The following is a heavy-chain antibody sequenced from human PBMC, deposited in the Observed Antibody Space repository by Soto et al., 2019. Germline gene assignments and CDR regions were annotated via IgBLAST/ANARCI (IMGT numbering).Heavy chain of an antibody. CDR3: ARDFHQYSSSWFDTFDI. Sequence: ASVKVSCKASGYTFTTYGISWVRQAPGQGLEWMGWISGHNDNTIYAQKIQGRVTMTTDTSTSTAYMELRSLRSDDTAVYYCARDFHQYSSSWFDTFDIWGQGTMVTV. V-gene: IGHV1-18*01. D-gene: IGHD6-13*01. CDR1: GYTFTTYG. J-gene: IGHJ3*02. CDR2: ISGHNDNT.